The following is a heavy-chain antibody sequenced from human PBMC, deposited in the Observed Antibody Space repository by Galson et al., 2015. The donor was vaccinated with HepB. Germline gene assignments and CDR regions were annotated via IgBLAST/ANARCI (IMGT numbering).Heavy chain of an antibody. CDR3: ARDHTVTTRDWFDP. D-gene: IGHD4-17*01. J-gene: IGHJ5*02. Sequence: VKVSCKASGYKLTNYGINWVRQAPGQGLEWMGWINSYNGNTKYAQKFQGRVTMTTDTSTSTAYMELRSLRSDDTAVYYCARDHTVTTRDWFDPWGQGTPVTVSS. CDR2: INSYNGNT. CDR1: GYKLTNYG. V-gene: IGHV1-18*01.